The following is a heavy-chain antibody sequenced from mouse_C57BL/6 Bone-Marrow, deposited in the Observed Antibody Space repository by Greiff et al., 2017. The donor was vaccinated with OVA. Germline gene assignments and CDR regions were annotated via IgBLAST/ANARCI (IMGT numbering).Heavy chain of an antibody. CDR3: ARRYYGSSPFDY. CDR1: GYTFTSYW. V-gene: IGHV1-64*01. D-gene: IGHD1-1*01. Sequence: QVQLQQSGAELVKPGASVKLSCKASGYTFTSYWMHWVKQRPGQGLEWIGMIHPNSGSTNYNEKFKSKATLTADKSSSTAYMQLSSLTSEDSAVYYCARRYYGSSPFDYWGQGTTLTVSS. CDR2: IHPNSGST. J-gene: IGHJ2*01.